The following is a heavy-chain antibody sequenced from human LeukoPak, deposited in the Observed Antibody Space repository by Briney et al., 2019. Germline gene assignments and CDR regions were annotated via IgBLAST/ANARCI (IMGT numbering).Heavy chain of an antibody. J-gene: IGHJ4*02. Sequence: SETLSLTCTVSGGSFSSYYWSWIRQPPGKGLEWIGYIYYSGSTNYSPSLKSRVTISVGTSKNRFSLKLSSVTAADTAVYYCARDDYGDWDFDYWGQGNLVTVSS. CDR1: GGSFSSYY. V-gene: IGHV4-59*01. CDR2: IYYSGST. D-gene: IGHD4-17*01. CDR3: ARDDYGDWDFDY.